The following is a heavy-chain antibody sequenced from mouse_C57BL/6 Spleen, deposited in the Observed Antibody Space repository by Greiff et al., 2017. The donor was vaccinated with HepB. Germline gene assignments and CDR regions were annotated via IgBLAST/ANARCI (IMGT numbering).Heavy chain of an antibody. J-gene: IGHJ2*01. CDR2: IDPSDSYT. D-gene: IGHD1-1*02. CDR3: ARRVEGYYFDY. V-gene: IGHV1-50*01. Sequence: QVQLQQPGAELVKPGASVKLSCKASGYTFTSYWMQWVKQRPGQGLEWIGEIDPSDSYTNYNQKFKGKATLTVDTSSRTAYMPLSSLTSEDSAVYYCARRVEGYYFDYWGQGTTLTVSS. CDR1: GYTFTSYW.